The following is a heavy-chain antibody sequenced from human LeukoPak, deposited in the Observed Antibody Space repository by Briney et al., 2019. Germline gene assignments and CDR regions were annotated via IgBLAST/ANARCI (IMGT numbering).Heavy chain of an antibody. D-gene: IGHD5-18*01. CDR2: IYYSGSN. CDR1: GGSFSSGGYY. V-gene: IGHV4-31*03. J-gene: IGHJ4*02. Sequence: SETLSLTCTVSGGSFSSGGYYWSWNRQRLGKGLEWIGYIYYSGSNYYNPALKSRVTISVDTSKNQFSLKLSSVTAADTAVYYCARVAASGGYSYGKYFFDYWGQGTLVTVSS. CDR3: ARVAASGGYSYGKYFFDY.